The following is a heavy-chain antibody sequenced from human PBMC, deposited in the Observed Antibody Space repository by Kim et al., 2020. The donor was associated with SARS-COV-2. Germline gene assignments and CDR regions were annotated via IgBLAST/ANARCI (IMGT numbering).Heavy chain of an antibody. J-gene: IGHJ4*02. CDR3: VRQINARGSDYFDW. Sequence: GGSLRLSCAASEFRFSNYGMNWVRQAPGKGLEWLSYLSGSRNSIYYSDSVEGRFTVSRDDARNSLHLQMNSLRGDDTAVYYCVRQINARGSDYFDWWGQGIMVTVSS. V-gene: IGHV3-48*01. CDR2: LSGSRNSI. D-gene: IGHD3-10*01. CDR1: EFRFSNYG.